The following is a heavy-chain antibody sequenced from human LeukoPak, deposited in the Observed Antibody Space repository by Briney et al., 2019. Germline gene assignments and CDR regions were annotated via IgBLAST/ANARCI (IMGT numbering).Heavy chain of an antibody. V-gene: IGHV3-30*04. D-gene: IGHD3-10*01. CDR2: ISYDGSNK. J-gene: IGHJ4*02. Sequence: GGSLRLSCAASGFTFSSYAMHWVRQAPGKGLEWVAVISYDGSNKYYAGSVKGRFTISRDSSKNTLYLQMNSLRAEDTAVYYCAGSYDYYGSGSFFDYWGQGTLVTVSS. CDR1: GFTFSSYA. CDR3: AGSYDYYGSGSFFDY.